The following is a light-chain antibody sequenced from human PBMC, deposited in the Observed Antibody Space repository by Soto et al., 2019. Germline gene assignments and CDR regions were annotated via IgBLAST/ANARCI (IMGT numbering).Light chain of an antibody. CDR1: SSNLGAGYE. J-gene: IGLJ1*01. Sequence: QSVLTQPPSVSGAPGQTVTISCTGSSSNLGAGYEVHWYQQLPGTAPKVLIYVDTNRPSGVPDRFSASKSGPSASLAITGLQAEDEADYYCQSYDSSLSGFYVFGTGTKLTVL. CDR2: VDT. CDR3: QSYDSSLSGFYV. V-gene: IGLV1-40*01.